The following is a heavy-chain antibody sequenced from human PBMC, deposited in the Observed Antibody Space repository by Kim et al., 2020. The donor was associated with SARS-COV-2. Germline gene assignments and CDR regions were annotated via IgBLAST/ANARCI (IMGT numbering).Heavy chain of an antibody. V-gene: IGHV5-10-1*01. CDR1: GYSFTSYW. J-gene: IGHJ4*02. CDR3: ARHSGPVVATILAVIDY. CDR2: IDPSDSYT. D-gene: IGHD5-12*01. Sequence: GESLKISCKGSGYSFTSYWISWVRQMPGKGLEWMGRIDPSDSYTNYSPSFQGHVTISADKSISTAYLQWSSLKASDTAMYYCARHSGPVVATILAVIDYWGQGTLVTVSS.